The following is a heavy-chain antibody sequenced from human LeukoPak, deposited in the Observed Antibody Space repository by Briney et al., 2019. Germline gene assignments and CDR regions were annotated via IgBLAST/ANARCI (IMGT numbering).Heavy chain of an antibody. D-gene: IGHD3-10*01. V-gene: IGHV4-38-2*02. CDR3: ARVRYYGSGSFLI. CDR1: GGSIINYY. CDR2: IYHSGST. J-gene: IGHJ4*02. Sequence: SETLSLTCTVSGGSIINYYWSWIRQPPGKGLEWIGSIYHSGSTYYNPSLKSRVTISVDTSKNQFSLKLSSVTAADTAVYYCARVRYYGSGSFLIWGQGTLVTDSS.